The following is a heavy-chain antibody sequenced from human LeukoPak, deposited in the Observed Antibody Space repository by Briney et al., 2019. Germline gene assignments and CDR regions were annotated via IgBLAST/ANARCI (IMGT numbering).Heavy chain of an antibody. CDR3: ARHANVVVPAAIEWFDP. J-gene: IGHJ5*02. CDR2: VYHSGST. Sequence: PSETLSLTCAVSGYSISSGYYWGWIRPPPGEGLEWLGSVYHSGSTYYNPSLKSRVNISGEPSKNQLSMKLSSVTAADTAVYYCARHANVVVPAAIEWFDPWGQGTLVTVSS. D-gene: IGHD2-2*01. V-gene: IGHV4-38-2*01. CDR1: GYSISSGYY.